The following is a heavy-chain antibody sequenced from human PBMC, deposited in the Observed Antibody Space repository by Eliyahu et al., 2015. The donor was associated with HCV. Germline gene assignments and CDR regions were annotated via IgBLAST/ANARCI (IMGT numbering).Heavy chain of an antibody. CDR3: ARAPHYDFWSGTPYGMDV. CDR1: GXSIXXGDYY. J-gene: IGHJ6*02. D-gene: IGHD3-3*01. CDR2: IYYSGST. V-gene: IGHV4-30-4*01. Sequence: QVQLQESGPGLVKPSQTLSLXCTVSGXSIXXGDYYWSWIRQPPGKGLEWIGYIYYSGSTYYNPSLKSRVTISVDTSKIQFSLKLSSVTAADTAVYYCARAPHYDFWSGTPYGMDVWGQGTTVTVSS.